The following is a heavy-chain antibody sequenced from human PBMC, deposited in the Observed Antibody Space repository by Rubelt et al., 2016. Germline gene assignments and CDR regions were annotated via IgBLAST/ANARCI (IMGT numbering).Heavy chain of an antibody. CDR3: AREIFEYSSSLHSYFDP. V-gene: IGHV4-4*07. D-gene: IGHD6-6*01. J-gene: IGHJ5*02. CDR2: IYTSGST. Sequence: QVQLQESGPGLVKPSETLSLTCTVSGGSISSYYWSWIRQPAGKGLEWIGRIYTSGSTNYKPSLKSRVTISVDTSKNQFSLKLSSVTAADTAVYYCAREIFEYSSSLHSYFDPWGQGTLVTVSS. CDR1: GGSISSYY.